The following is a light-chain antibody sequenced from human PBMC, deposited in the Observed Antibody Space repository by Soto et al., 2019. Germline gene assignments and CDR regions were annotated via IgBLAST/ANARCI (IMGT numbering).Light chain of an antibody. Sequence: IVLTQSPATLSLSPGERATLSCRASQSASIYLAWYQQKPGQAPRLLIYDSSNRATGIPARFSGSGSGTDLTLTISSLEPEDSAVYYCQQRSTWPWTVGQGTKVEIK. J-gene: IGKJ1*01. CDR1: QSASIY. CDR3: QQRSTWPWT. CDR2: DSS. V-gene: IGKV3-11*01.